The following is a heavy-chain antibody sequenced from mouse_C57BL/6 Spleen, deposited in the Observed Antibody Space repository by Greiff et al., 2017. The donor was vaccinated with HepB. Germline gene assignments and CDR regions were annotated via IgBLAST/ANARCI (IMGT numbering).Heavy chain of an antibody. D-gene: IGHD1-1*01. CDR3: ARQGLYYGSSYWYFDV. J-gene: IGHJ1*03. CDR1: EYEFPSHD. Sequence: EVQRVESGGGLVQPGESLKLSCESNEYEFPSHDMSWVRKTPEKRLELVAAINSDGGSTYYPDTMERRFIISRDNTKKTLYLQMSSLRSEDTALYYCARQGLYYGSSYWYFDVWGTGTTVTVSS. V-gene: IGHV5-2*01. CDR2: INSDGGST.